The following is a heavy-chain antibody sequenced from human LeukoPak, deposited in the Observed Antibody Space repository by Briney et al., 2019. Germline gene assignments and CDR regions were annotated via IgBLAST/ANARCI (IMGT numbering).Heavy chain of an antibody. CDR1: GFIFSSYW. J-gene: IGHJ4*02. CDR2: IKLDGSEK. CDR3: ARAEEQRWGYVDY. V-gene: IGHV3-7*04. D-gene: IGHD5-24*01. Sequence: TGGSLRLSCAASGFIFSSYWMTWVRQAPGKGLEWVVNIKLDGSEKFYVDSVRGRFTISRDNAKNSLYLQMNSLRDEDTAVYYCARAEEQRWGYVDYWGQGILVTVSS.